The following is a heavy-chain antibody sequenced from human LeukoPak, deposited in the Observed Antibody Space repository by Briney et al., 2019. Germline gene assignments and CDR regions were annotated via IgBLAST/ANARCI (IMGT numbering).Heavy chain of an antibody. Sequence: RWASVKVSCKASGYTFTSYGISWVRQAPGQGLEWMGWMNPNSGNTGYAQKFQGRVTITRNTSISTAYMELSSLRSEDTAVYYCARGITIFGVTLYGYAFDIWGQGTMVTVSS. CDR2: MNPNSGNT. J-gene: IGHJ3*02. D-gene: IGHD3-3*01. CDR1: GYTFTSYG. CDR3: ARGITIFGVTLYGYAFDI. V-gene: IGHV1-8*03.